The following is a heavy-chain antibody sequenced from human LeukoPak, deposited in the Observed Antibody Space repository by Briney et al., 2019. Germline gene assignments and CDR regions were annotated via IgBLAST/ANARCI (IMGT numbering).Heavy chain of an antibody. D-gene: IGHD3-3*01. CDR3: ARESYEFWSGYYTGIYYYYGMDV. V-gene: IGHV3-21*01. CDR2: ISSSSSYI. Sequence: GGSLRLSCAASGFTFSSYSMNWVRQAPGKGLEWVSSISSSSSYIYYADSVKGRFTISRDNAKNSLYLQMNSLRAEDTAVYYCARESYEFWSGYYTGIYYYYGMDVWGQGTTVTVSS. J-gene: IGHJ6*02. CDR1: GFTFSSYS.